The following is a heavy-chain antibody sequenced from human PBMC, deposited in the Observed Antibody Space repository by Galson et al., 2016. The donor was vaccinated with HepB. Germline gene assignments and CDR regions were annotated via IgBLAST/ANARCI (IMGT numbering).Heavy chain of an antibody. CDR1: GFTFSHFA. V-gene: IGHV3-30*18. CDR2: ISYDETNK. Sequence: SLRLSCAASGFTFSHFAMHWVRQAPGKGLEWVAVISYDETNKYYADSVKGRFIISRDNSKNTLYLQMKSLTAEDTALYYGAKDGYKYYGSGSMFYHDYMEFWGQGTTVTVSS. D-gene: IGHD3-10*01. CDR3: AKDGYKYYGSGSMFYHDYMEF. J-gene: IGHJ6*02.